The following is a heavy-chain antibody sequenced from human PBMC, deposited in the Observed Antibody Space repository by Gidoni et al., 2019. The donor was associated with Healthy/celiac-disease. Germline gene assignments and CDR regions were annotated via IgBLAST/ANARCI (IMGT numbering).Heavy chain of an antibody. CDR2: IYYSGST. D-gene: IGHD6-19*01. Sequence: QVQLQESGPGLVKPSETLSLTCTVSGGSISSYYWSWIRQPPGKGLEWIGYIYYSGSTNYNPSLKSRVTISVDTSKNQFSLKLSSVTAADTAVYYCARGPRGIAVAGYFDFWGQGTLVTVSS. V-gene: IGHV4-59*01. CDR3: ARGPRGIAVAGYFDF. J-gene: IGHJ4*02. CDR1: GGSISSYY.